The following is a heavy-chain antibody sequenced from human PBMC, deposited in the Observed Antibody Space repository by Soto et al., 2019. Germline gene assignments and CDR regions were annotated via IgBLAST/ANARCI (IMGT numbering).Heavy chain of an antibody. CDR3: ARDCSSTSCYRENWFDP. V-gene: IGHV3-74*01. D-gene: IGHD2-2*01. CDR2: INSGGSST. CDR1: GFTFSSYS. Sequence: PGGSLRLSCAASGFTFSSYSMRWVRQAPGKGLEWVSRINSGGSSTNYADSVKGRFTISRDNAKNTLYLQMNSLRAEDTAVYYCARDCSSTSCYRENWFDPWGQGTLVTVSS. J-gene: IGHJ5*02.